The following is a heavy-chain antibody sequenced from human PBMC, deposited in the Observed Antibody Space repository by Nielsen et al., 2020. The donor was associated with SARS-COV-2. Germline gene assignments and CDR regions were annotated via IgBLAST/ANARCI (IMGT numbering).Heavy chain of an antibody. D-gene: IGHD5-18*01. Sequence: ASVKVSCKASGYTFTAYYIHWVRQAPGQGLEWMGWISAYNGNTNYAQKLQGRVTMTTDTSTSTAYMELRSLRSDDTAVYYCARVGDTAMAYTDYYYYGMDVWGQGTTVTVSS. CDR3: ARVGDTAMAYTDYYYYGMDV. J-gene: IGHJ6*02. V-gene: IGHV1-18*04. CDR2: ISAYNGNT. CDR1: GYTFTAYY.